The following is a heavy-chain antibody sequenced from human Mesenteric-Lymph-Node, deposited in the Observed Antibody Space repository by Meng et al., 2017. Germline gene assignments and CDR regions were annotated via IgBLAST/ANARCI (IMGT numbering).Heavy chain of an antibody. CDR1: GDSISSDIW. Sequence: QVQLQESGPGLVKPSGTLSLTCTVSGDSISSDIWWSWVRQPPGKGLEWIGEVYHRGDTNYNPSLKSRVTISVDTSKNQFSLKLNSVTAADTAVYYCASNGPVAGTHYWGQGTLVTVSS. D-gene: IGHD6-19*01. CDR2: VYHRGDT. CDR3: ASNGPVAGTHY. J-gene: IGHJ4*02. V-gene: IGHV4-4*02.